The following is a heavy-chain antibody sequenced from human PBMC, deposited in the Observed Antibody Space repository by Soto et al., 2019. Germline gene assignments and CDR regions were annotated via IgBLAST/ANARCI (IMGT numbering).Heavy chain of an antibody. J-gene: IGHJ4*02. D-gene: IGHD5-12*01. CDR3: ARVQMATLFFDY. CDR2: IYSSGTH. Sequence: SETLSLTCDVSGGSMSSYYCSWVRQPPGKGLEWIGYIYSSGTHNYNPSLESRLTISIDTSKNQFSLRLSSVTAADTAVYYCARVQMATLFFDYWGQGTLVTVSS. V-gene: IGHV4-59*01. CDR1: GGSMSSYY.